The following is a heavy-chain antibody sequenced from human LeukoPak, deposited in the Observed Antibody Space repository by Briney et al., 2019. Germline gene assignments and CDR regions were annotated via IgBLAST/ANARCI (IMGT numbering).Heavy chain of an antibody. CDR2: FDPEDGET. D-gene: IGHD2-2*01. V-gene: IGHV1-24*01. CDR1: GYTLTELS. J-gene: IGHJ3*02. Sequence: ASVKVSCEVSGYTLTELSMHWVRQAPGKGLEWMGGFDPEDGETIYAQKFQGRVTMTEDTSTDTAYMELSSLRSEDTAVYYCATDHSLYCSSTSCSPRAFDIWGQGTMVTVSS. CDR3: ATDHSLYCSSTSCSPRAFDI.